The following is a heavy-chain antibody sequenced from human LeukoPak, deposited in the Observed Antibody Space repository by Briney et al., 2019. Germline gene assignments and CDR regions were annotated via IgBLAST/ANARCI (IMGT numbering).Heavy chain of an antibody. Sequence: GGSLRLSCRASGFTFSNYAMNWVRQTPGKGLEWVSSLTGNSNNPNYADSVKGRFTISSDNSKNTLYLHMHSLRAEDTALYSCAKCAKTPEGGSGWCNWFDTWGQGTLVIVPS. CDR3: AKCAKTPEGGSGWCNWFDT. D-gene: IGHD3-3*01. CDR1: GFTFSNYA. CDR2: LTGNSNNP. V-gene: IGHV3-23*01. J-gene: IGHJ5*02.